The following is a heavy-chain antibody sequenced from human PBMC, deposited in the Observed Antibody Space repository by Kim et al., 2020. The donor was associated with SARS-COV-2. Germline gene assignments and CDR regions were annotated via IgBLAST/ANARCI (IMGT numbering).Heavy chain of an antibody. CDR1: GFTFSSYA. CDR3: AKVPRLLWFGELLYPFDY. D-gene: IGHD3-10*01. Sequence: GGSLRLSCAASGFTFSSYAMSWVRQAPGKGLEWVSAISGSGGSTYYADSVKGRFTISRDNSKNTLYPQMNSLRAEDTAVYYCAKVPRLLWFGELLYPFDYWGQGTLVTVSS. V-gene: IGHV3-23*01. J-gene: IGHJ4*02. CDR2: ISGSGGST.